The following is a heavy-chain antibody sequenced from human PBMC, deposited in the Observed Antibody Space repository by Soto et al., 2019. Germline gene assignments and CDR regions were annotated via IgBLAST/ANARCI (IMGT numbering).Heavy chain of an antibody. D-gene: IGHD3-16*01. CDR3: AKDRVESGLGEIDY. CDR2: ISYDGSRE. CDR1: GFAFRTSG. V-gene: IGHV3-30*18. Sequence: QVQLVESGGGVIQPGRSLRLSCAASGFAFRTSGMHWVRQAPGKGLQWVAIISYDGSREYYLDSVKGRFTISRDNPKHTLYLQMDSLRAVDTAVYYCAKDRVESGLGEIDYWGQGTLVSVSS. J-gene: IGHJ4*02.